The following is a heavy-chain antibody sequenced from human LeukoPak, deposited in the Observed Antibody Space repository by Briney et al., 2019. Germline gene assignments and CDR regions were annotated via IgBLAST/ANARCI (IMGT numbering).Heavy chain of an antibody. CDR3: ARLKGNPSSSWSPTHFDY. CDR2: IYPGDSDT. J-gene: IGHJ4*02. Sequence: GESLKISCKGSGYSFTSYWIGWVRQMPGKGLEWMGIIYPGDSDTRYSPSFQGQVTISADKSISTAYLQWSSLKASDTAMYYCARLKGNPSSSWSPTHFDYWGQGTLVTVSS. V-gene: IGHV5-51*01. CDR1: GYSFTSYW. D-gene: IGHD6-13*01.